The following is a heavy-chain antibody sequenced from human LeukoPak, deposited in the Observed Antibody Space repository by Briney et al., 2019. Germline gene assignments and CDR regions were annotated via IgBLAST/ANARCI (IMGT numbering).Heavy chain of an antibody. CDR2: INHSGST. J-gene: IGHJ5*02. Sequence: SETLSLTCAVYGGSFSGYYWSWIRQPPGKGLEWIGEINHSGSTNYNPSLKSRVTISVDTSKNQFSLRLSSVTAAATAVYYCASRLTMIVVLTNGFDPWGQGTLVTVSS. CDR1: GGSFSGYY. D-gene: IGHD3-22*01. CDR3: ASRLTMIVVLTNGFDP. V-gene: IGHV4-34*01.